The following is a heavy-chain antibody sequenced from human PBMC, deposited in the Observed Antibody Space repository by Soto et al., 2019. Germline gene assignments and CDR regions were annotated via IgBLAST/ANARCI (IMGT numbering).Heavy chain of an antibody. CDR2: IGGSGGST. J-gene: IGHJ4*02. V-gene: IGHV3-23*01. Sequence: PGGSLRLSCAASGFTFSNFAMSWVRQAPGRGLEWVSGIGGSGGSTYFTDSVQGRFTISRDNSKNTLFLQMNSLSAEDTAVYYCARDRGEYVDYNFDYWGQGNLVTVSS. CDR1: GFTFSNFA. CDR3: ARDRGEYVDYNFDY. D-gene: IGHD3-16*01.